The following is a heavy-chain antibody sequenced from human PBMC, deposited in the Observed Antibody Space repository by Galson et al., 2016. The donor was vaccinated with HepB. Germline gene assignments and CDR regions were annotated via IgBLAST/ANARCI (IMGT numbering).Heavy chain of an antibody. J-gene: IGHJ6*02. CDR1: GFTFRSYG. CDR3: TKVGGYSFGSNDYYAMDF. D-gene: IGHD5-18*01. CDR2: ISYDGSDK. V-gene: IGHV3-30*18. Sequence: SLRLSCAASGFTFRSYGMHWVRRAPGKGLEWVAFISYDGSDKYYGDSVKGRFTISRDNSKNTLYLQMNSPRLEVTSVYYCTKVGGYSFGSNDYYAMDFWGQGTPCTVAS.